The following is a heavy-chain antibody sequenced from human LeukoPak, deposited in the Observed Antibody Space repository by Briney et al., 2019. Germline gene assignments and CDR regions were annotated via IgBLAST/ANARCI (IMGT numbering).Heavy chain of an antibody. CDR2: IIPILGIA. CDR1: GGTFSSYA. Sequence: GASVKVSCKASGGTFSSYAISWVRQAPGQGLEWMGRIIPILGIANYAQKFQGRVTITADKSTSTAYMELSSLRSEDTAVYYCARRGLDWQQLEGGDPSYFDYWGQGTLVTVSS. CDR3: ARRGLDWQQLEGGDPSYFDY. D-gene: IGHD6-13*01. V-gene: IGHV1-69*04. J-gene: IGHJ4*02.